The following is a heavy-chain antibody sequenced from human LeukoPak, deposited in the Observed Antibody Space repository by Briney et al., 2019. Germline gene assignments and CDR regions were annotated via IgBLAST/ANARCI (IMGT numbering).Heavy chain of an antibody. J-gene: IGHJ3*02. CDR2: IYYSGST. V-gene: IGHV4-30-4*08. Sequence: NSSETLSLTCTVSAGSISSGDYYWRWIRQPPGKGLEWIGYIYYSGSTYYNPSLKSRVTISVDTSKNQFSLKLSSVTAADTAVYYCARVLVGGSYYEKWHAFDIWGQGTMVTVSS. CDR1: AGSISSGDYY. CDR3: ARVLVGGSYYEKWHAFDI. D-gene: IGHD1-26*01.